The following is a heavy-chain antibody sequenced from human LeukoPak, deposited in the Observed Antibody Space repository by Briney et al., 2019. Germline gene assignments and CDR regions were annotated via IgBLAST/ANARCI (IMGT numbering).Heavy chain of an antibody. V-gene: IGHV1-2*02. CDR1: GYTFTCYY. J-gene: IGHJ5*02. Sequence: ASVKVSCKASGYTFTCYYMHWVRQAPGQGLEWMGWINPNSGGTNYAQKFQGRVTMTRDTSISTAYMELSRLRSDDTAVYYCARERRTGNWFDPWGQGTLVTVSS. CDR2: INPNSGGT. D-gene: IGHD1-1*01. CDR3: ARERRTGNWFDP.